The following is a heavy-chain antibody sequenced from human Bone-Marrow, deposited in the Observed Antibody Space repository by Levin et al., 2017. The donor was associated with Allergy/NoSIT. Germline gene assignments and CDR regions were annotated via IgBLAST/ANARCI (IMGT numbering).Heavy chain of an antibody. V-gene: IGHV3-33*01. CDR2: IWYDGSNK. D-gene: IGHD3-3*01. J-gene: IGHJ4*02. CDR3: ARDSAGLRLPRGFDY. CDR1: GFTFSSYG. Sequence: GGSLRLSCAASGFTFSSYGMHWVRQAPGKGLEWVAVIWYDGSNKYYADSVKGRFTISRDNSKNTLYLQMNSLRAEDTAVYYCARDSAGLRLPRGFDYWGQGTLVTVSS.